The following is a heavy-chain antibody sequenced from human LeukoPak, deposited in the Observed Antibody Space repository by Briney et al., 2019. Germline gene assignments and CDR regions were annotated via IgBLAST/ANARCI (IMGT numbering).Heavy chain of an antibody. D-gene: IGHD3-22*01. V-gene: IGHV1-69*05. CDR3: ASQDPHYDSSGYHHDAFDI. J-gene: IGHJ3*02. CDR1: GGAFNTYA. CDR2: ITPIFRTA. Sequence: SVKVSCKASGGAFNTYAISWVRQAPGQGLEWMGGITPIFRTANYAQRFQGRVTITTDESTSTAYMELNSLTFEDTAVYYCASQDPHYDSSGYHHDAFDIWGQGTMVTVSS.